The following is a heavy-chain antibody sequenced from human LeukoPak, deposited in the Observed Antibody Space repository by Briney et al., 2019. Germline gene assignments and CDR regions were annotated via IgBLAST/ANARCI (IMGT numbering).Heavy chain of an antibody. V-gene: IGHV1-18*01. J-gene: IGHJ4*02. CDR2: VSGYNGDT. D-gene: IGHD6-19*01. CDR1: GYTFNSYS. CDR3: ARHGGIALDGLFDH. Sequence: ASVKVSCEASGYTFNSYSIGWVRQAPGQGLEWMGRVSGYNGDTNYAPKVQGRVTMTTDTSTTTAYMELRSLTSDDTAVYYCARHGGIALDGLFDHWGQGTLVTVSS.